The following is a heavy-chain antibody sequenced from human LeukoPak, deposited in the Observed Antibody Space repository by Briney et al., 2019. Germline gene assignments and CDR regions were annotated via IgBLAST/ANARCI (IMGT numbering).Heavy chain of an antibody. CDR2: IEGGAIDT. Sequence: GGSLRLSCAASGFTFSSYAMSWVRQAPGKGLVWVSRIEGGAIDTDYADFVKGRFTISRDNAKNTVYLQMTSLRVEDTAVYYCASSRRIAAARGQGTLVTVSS. CDR1: GFTFSSYA. CDR3: ASSRRIAAA. D-gene: IGHD6-13*01. J-gene: IGHJ4*02. V-gene: IGHV3-74*01.